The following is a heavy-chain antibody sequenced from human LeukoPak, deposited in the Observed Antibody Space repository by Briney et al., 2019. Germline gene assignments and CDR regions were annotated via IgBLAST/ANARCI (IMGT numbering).Heavy chain of an antibody. V-gene: IGHV4-59*12. CDR2: IHYSGNT. D-gene: IGHD3-22*01. CDR3: ASDSFYDSGGYFYY. J-gene: IGHJ4*02. CDR1: GGSISSYY. Sequence: PSETLSLTCTVSGGSISSYYWSWIRQPPGKGLEWIGYIHYSGNTDYNPSLKSRVTMSVDTSKNQFSLKLTSVTAADTAVYYCASDSFYDSGGYFYYWGQGTPVTVSS.